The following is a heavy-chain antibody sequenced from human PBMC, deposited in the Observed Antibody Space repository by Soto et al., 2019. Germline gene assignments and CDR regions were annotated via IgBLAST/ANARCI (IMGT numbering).Heavy chain of an antibody. CDR1: GFTFSSYA. V-gene: IGHV3-23*01. CDR2: ISGSGGST. J-gene: IGHJ4*02. D-gene: IGHD3-3*01. CDR3: ATFANDFWSGSDFDY. Sequence: TGGSLRLSCAASGFTFSSYAMSWVRQAPGKGLEWVSAISGSGGSTYYADSVKGRFTISRDNSKNTLYLQMNSLRAEDTAVYYCATFANDFWSGSDFDYWGQGTRVTVSS.